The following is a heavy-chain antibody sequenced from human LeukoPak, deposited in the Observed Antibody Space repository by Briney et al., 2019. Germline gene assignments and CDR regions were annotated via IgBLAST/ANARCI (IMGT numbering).Heavy chain of an antibody. D-gene: IGHD2-21*01. J-gene: IGHJ4*02. CDR1: GFTVHNNY. Sequence: GGSLRLSWAASGFTVHNNYIYWVRQTPGKGLEWVSIIYAGGNTYYADSVKGRFTISRDSCKNTVYLQMNSLRAEDTAVYYCARDVAASEQGYWGQGTLVTVSS. CDR3: ARDVAASEQGY. V-gene: IGHV3-66*02. CDR2: IYAGGNT.